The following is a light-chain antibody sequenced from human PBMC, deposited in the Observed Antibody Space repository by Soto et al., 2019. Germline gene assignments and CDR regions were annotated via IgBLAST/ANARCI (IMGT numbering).Light chain of an antibody. CDR1: NIGSKS. J-gene: IGLJ1*01. CDR2: DDS. V-gene: IGLV3-21*02. CDR3: QVWDSGSNHFV. Sequence: SPELTQPPSVSVAPGQTARISCGGNNIGSKSVHWYQQKPGQTPVLVVYDDSARPSGIPERFSGSNSGNTATLTISRVEAGDEADYYCQVWDSGSNHFVLGTGNKVTVL.